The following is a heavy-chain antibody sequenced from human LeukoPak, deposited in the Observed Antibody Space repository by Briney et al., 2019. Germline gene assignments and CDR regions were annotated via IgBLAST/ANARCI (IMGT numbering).Heavy chain of an antibody. Sequence: ASVKVSCKASGYTFVNYGITWVRQAPGQGLEWMGWVSGYNGNANYAQKFQGRVTMTTDTSTTTVYMELSSLTFDDTAIYYCARRGYCSSSTCAFDFWGQGALVTVSS. D-gene: IGHD2-2*01. CDR1: GYTFVNYG. V-gene: IGHV1-18*01. CDR3: ARRGYCSSSTCAFDF. J-gene: IGHJ4*02. CDR2: VSGYNGNA.